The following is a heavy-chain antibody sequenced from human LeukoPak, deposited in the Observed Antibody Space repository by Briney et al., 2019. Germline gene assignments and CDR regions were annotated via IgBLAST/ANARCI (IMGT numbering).Heavy chain of an antibody. CDR2: ISAYNGNT. Sequence: WASVTVSCKASGYTFTSYGISWVRQAPGQGLEWMGWISAYNGNTNYAQKFQGRVTMTTDTSTSTAYMELRSLRSDDTAVYYCARVGPHYGSGKLEDYWGQGTLVTVSS. CDR3: ARVGPHYGSGKLEDY. CDR1: GYTFTSYG. J-gene: IGHJ4*02. D-gene: IGHD3-10*01. V-gene: IGHV1-18*04.